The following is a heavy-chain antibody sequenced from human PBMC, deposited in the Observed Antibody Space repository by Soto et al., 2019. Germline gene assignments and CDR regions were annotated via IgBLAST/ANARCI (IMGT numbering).Heavy chain of an antibody. CDR2: IIPILGIA. V-gene: IGHV1-69*02. J-gene: IGHJ4*02. CDR3: ARGVGSPYSSSWYLDY. CDR1: GGTFSSYT. D-gene: IGHD6-13*01. Sequence: GASVKVSCKASGGTFSSYTISWVRQAPGQGLEWMGRIIPILGIANYAQKFQGRVTITADKSTSTAYMELSSLRSEDTAVYYCARGVGSPYSSSWYLDYWGQGTLVTVSS.